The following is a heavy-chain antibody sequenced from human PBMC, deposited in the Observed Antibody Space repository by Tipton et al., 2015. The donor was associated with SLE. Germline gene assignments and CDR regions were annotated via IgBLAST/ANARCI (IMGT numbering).Heavy chain of an antibody. CDR2: VNTSGYT. D-gene: IGHD4-23*01. CDR1: GGSFTTDQ. CDR3: ARAGGNSLALHV. J-gene: IGHJ3*01. V-gene: IGHV4-4*08. Sequence: TLSLTCTVSGGSFTTDQWTWIRKPPEKGLEWIGYVNTSGYTRYIPSLQSRVTMSVDTSKNQFSLNLSSMTAADTAVYFCARAGGNSLALHVWGQGTLVTVSS.